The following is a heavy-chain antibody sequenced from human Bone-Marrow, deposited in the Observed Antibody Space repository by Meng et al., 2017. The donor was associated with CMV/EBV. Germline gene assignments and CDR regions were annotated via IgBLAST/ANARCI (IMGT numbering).Heavy chain of an antibody. D-gene: IGHD2-2*01. CDR1: GFIFSSYE. CDR3: ARSRQYQLPWGAFDL. J-gene: IGHJ3*01. Sequence: GESLKISCATSGFIFSSYEMNWVRQAPGKGLEWVSHISSSGNTMFYADSVKGRFTISRDNTKHSLYLQMNSLRAEDTALYYCARSRQYQLPWGAFDLWGQGTMVTVSS. CDR2: ISSSGNTM. V-gene: IGHV3-48*03.